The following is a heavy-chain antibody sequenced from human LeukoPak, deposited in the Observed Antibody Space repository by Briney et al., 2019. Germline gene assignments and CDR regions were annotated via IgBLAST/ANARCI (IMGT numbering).Heavy chain of an antibody. Sequence: HPGRSLRLSCAVSGFTFSSFDMHWVRQAPGKGLEWVTLISYDGGNKYYGDSVKGRFTISRDNSKNTLFLQMTSLRIEDTAVYYCATNSRRPHQYYMDVWGKGTTVTVSS. CDR2: ISYDGGNK. D-gene: IGHD1-14*01. J-gene: IGHJ6*03. V-gene: IGHV3-30*03. CDR3: ATNSRRPHQYYMDV. CDR1: GFTFSSFD.